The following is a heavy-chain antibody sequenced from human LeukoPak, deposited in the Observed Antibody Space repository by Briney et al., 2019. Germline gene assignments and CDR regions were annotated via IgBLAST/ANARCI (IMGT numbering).Heavy chain of an antibody. CDR1: GGSISSYY. Sequence: PSETLSLTCTVSGGSISSYYWSWIRQPPGKGREWIEYIYYSGSTNYNPSLKSRVTISVDTSKNQFSLKLSSVTAADTAVYYCARCPPNYYDSSGYFDYWGQGTLVTVSS. J-gene: IGHJ4*02. CDR2: IYYSGST. CDR3: ARCPPNYYDSSGYFDY. D-gene: IGHD3-22*01. V-gene: IGHV4-59*01.